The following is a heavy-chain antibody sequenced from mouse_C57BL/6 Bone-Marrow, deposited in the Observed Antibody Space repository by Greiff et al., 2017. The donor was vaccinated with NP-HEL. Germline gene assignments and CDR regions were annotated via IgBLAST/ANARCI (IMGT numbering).Heavy chain of an antibody. D-gene: IGHD2-3*01. Sequence: QVHVKQSGAELVRPGTSVKVSCKASGYAFTNYLIEWVKQRPGQGLEWIGVINPGSGGTNYNEKFKGKATLTADKSSSTAYMQLSSLTSEDSAVYFCARRWLLRVGQGFDYWGQGTTLTVSS. CDR1: GYAFTNYL. CDR2: INPGSGGT. CDR3: ARRWLLRVGQGFDY. V-gene: IGHV1-54*01. J-gene: IGHJ2*01.